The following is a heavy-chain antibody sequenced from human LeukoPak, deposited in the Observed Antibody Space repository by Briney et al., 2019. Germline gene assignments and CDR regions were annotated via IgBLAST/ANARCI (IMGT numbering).Heavy chain of an antibody. CDR2: IKQDGTEK. CDR3: ARDDAGYSYDPRGWFDP. Sequence: GGSLRLSCAASGFTFSSYWMSWVRQAPGKGLEWVANIKQDGTEKYYVDSLKGRFTISRDNAKNSLFLQMNSLRAEDTAVYYCARDDAGYSYDPRGWFDPWGQGTLVTVSP. V-gene: IGHV3-7*01. D-gene: IGHD5-18*01. J-gene: IGHJ5*02. CDR1: GFTFSSYW.